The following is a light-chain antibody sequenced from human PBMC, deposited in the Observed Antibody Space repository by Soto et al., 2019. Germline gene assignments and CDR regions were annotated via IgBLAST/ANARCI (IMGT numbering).Light chain of an antibody. Sequence: DIQMTQSPSSVSASVGDRVSITCRASQGISSYLAWYQQKPGKAPNLLIYAASTLQSGVPSRFSGSGSGTEFTLTISSLQPEDFATYYCQQLNNYPLTFGGGTKVEIK. CDR2: AAS. CDR1: QGISSY. V-gene: IGKV1-9*01. J-gene: IGKJ4*01. CDR3: QQLNNYPLT.